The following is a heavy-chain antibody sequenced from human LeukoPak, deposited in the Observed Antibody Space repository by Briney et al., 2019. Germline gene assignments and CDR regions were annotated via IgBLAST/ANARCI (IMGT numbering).Heavy chain of an antibody. D-gene: IGHD5-18*01. CDR1: RGLFSSYA. V-gene: IGHV1-69*13. Sequence: SVKVSCKVSRGLFSSYAFNWVRQAPGQGLQWMGGIIPLFGTAIYAQNFQGRVTITADDSTSTVYMDLSSLRSDDTAVYYCARGVDTAMVGTFDYWGQGTLVTVSS. CDR2: IIPLFGTA. CDR3: ARGVDTAMVGTFDY. J-gene: IGHJ4*02.